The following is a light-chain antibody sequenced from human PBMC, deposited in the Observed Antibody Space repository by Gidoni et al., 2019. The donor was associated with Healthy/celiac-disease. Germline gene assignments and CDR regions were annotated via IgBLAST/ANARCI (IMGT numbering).Light chain of an antibody. CDR3: QQYDNLPPL. Sequence: DIQMTQSPSSLSASVGDRVTITCQASQDISNYLNWYQQKAGKAPKLLINDASNLETGVPSRFSGSGSGTDFSFTISSLQPEDIATYYCQQYDNLPPLFGPGTKVDIK. CDR1: QDISNY. CDR2: DAS. J-gene: IGKJ3*01. V-gene: IGKV1-33*01.